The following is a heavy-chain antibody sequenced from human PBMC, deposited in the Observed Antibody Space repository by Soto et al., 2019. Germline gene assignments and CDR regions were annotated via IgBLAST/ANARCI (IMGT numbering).Heavy chain of an antibody. CDR2: IYYSGST. Sequence: SETLSLTCTVSGGSISSYYWSWIRQPPGKGLEWIGYIYYSGSTNYNPSLKSRVTISVDTSKNQFSLKLSSVTAADTAVYYCARQYKIQLWYCSPGELNLYYLSGRGTPVTVFS. CDR1: GGSISSYY. J-gene: IGHJ5*02. D-gene: IGHD5-18*01. V-gene: IGHV4-59*08. CDR3: ARQYKIQLWYCSPGELNLYYL.